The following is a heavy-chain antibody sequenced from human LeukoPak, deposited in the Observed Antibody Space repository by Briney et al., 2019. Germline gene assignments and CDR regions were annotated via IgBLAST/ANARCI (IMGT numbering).Heavy chain of an antibody. Sequence: PGGSLRLSCAASGFTFSSYWMSWVRQAPGKGLEWVANIKKDGSEKYYVDSVKGRFTISRDNAKNSLYLQMNSLRAEDTAVYYCARMDENFDWLTYRNRFDPWGQGTLVTVSS. V-gene: IGHV3-7*01. CDR2: IKKDGSEK. CDR1: GFTFSSYW. J-gene: IGHJ5*02. CDR3: ARMDENFDWLTYRNRFDP. D-gene: IGHD3-9*01.